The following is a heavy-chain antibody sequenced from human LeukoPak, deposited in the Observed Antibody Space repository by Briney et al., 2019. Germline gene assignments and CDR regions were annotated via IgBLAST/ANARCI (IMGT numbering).Heavy chain of an antibody. CDR1: GFTFRSYS. CDR2: ITSSGSHM. V-gene: IGHV3-21*01. J-gene: IGHJ4*02. D-gene: IGHD4-17*01. Sequence: GGPLRLSCAASGFTFRSYSMNWVRQAPGKRLEWLSSITSSGSHMHYADSVKGRFTISRDNAKSSLYLQMNSLSPEDTAVYYCASFMTTVTIPDYWGQGTLVTVSS. CDR3: ASFMTTVTIPDY.